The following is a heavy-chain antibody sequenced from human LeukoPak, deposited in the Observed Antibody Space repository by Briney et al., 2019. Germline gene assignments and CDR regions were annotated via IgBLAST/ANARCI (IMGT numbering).Heavy chain of an antibody. Sequence: GASVKVSCKASGYTFTSYYMHWVRQAPGQGLEWMGIINPSGGSTSYAQKFQGRVTMTRDMSTSTVYMELSSLRSEDTAVYYCARGGVEYSSSSWVDPWGQGTLVTVSS. D-gene: IGHD6-6*01. V-gene: IGHV1-46*01. CDR2: INPSGGST. CDR1: GYTFTSYY. J-gene: IGHJ5*02. CDR3: ARGGVEYSSSSWVDP.